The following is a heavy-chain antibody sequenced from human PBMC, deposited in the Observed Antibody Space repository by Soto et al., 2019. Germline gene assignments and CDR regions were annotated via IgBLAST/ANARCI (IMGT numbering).Heavy chain of an antibody. Sequence: QITLKESGPTLVKPTQTLTLTCTFSGFSLSTSGVGVGWIRQPPGKALEWLALIYWDNDKRYSPSLKSRLTVTTDTSKNPVVLTVTNVDPVDTATYYCAHSRCGGDCLQSYSSHYYYGMDVWGQGTTVTVSS. V-gene: IGHV2-5*02. CDR3: AHSRCGGDCLQSYSSHYYYGMDV. J-gene: IGHJ6*02. CDR1: GFSLSTSGVG. D-gene: IGHD2-21*02. CDR2: IYWDNDK.